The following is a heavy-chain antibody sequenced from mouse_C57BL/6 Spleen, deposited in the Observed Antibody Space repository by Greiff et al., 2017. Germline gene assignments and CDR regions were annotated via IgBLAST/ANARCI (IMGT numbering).Heavy chain of an antibody. D-gene: IGHD2-3*01. CDR2: IYPRSGNT. J-gene: IGHJ2*01. CDR1: GYTFTSYG. V-gene: IGHV1-81*01. Sequence: VKVVESGAELARPGASVKLSCKASGYTFTSYGISWVKQRTGQGLEWIGEIYPRSGNTYYNEQFKGKATLTADKSSSTAYMELRSRTSDDSAVYFCARESYDGYFDYWGQGTTLTVSS. CDR3: ARESYDGYFDY.